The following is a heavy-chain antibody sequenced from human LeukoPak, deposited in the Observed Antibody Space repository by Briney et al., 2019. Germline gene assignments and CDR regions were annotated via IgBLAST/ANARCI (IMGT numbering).Heavy chain of an antibody. CDR3: AKDFSSSSWIRFDY. J-gene: IGHJ4*02. CDR2: ISSSSSYI. D-gene: IGHD6-13*01. CDR1: GFTFSSYS. Sequence: PGGSLRLSCAASGFTFSSYSMNWVRQAPGKGLEWVSSISSSSSYIYYADSVKGRFTISRDNSKSTLYLHMHSLSANDTALYYCAKDFSSSSWIRFDYWGQGALVTVSS. V-gene: IGHV3-21*04.